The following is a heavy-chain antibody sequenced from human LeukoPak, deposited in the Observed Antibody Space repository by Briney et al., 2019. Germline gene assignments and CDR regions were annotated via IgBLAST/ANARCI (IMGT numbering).Heavy chain of an antibody. Sequence: ASVKVSCKASGYTFSNYWMSWVRQAPGKGLEWVANMKQDGSEKYYVDSVKGRFTISRDNAKNSLYLQMNSLRVEDTAVYYCARKAYAMDVWGKGTTVTVSS. CDR1: GYTFSNYW. J-gene: IGHJ6*04. CDR2: MKQDGSEK. CDR3: ARKAYAMDV. V-gene: IGHV3-7*03.